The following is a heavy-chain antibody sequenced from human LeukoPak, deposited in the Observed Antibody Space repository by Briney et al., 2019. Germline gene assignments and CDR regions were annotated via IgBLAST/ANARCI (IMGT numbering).Heavy chain of an antibody. V-gene: IGHV4-34*01. CDR3: TRMTAGHDY. D-gene: IGHD2-21*02. Sequence: SETPSLTCAVSGVSFDDYYWSWVRQTPGKGLEWIGEINHSGYTNDSPSLKSRVTLSIDTSRRQFSLNLRSVTVADTGIYYCTRMTAGHDYWGQGTLVTVSS. CDR1: GVSFDDYY. J-gene: IGHJ4*02. CDR2: INHSGYT.